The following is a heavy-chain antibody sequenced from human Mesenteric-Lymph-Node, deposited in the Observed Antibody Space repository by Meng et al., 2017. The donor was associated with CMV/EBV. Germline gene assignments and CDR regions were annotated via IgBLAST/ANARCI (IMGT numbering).Heavy chain of an antibody. V-gene: IGHV3-23*01. Sequence: EVQWLESGGGLAQPGGSLRVSGAVSGFNFLNYAMTWVRQAPGKGLEWVSTISASGGSRYYADSVQGRFSVSRDNYKNPLYLQMNSLRAEDTAVYYCTKDPEGYWGQGTLVTVSS. J-gene: IGHJ4*02. CDR3: TKDPEGY. CDR1: GFNFLNYA. CDR2: ISASGGSR.